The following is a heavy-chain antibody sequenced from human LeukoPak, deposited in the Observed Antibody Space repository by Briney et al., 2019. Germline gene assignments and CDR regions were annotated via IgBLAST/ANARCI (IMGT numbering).Heavy chain of an antibody. D-gene: IGHD3-10*01. Sequence: LSGGSLRLSCAASGFTFTSAWMSWLRQTPEKGLEWVAHMNEDGSGRFYVDSAKGRFTISRDDTQNSVYLQMNSLRVDDTAVYYCAAWFGESVPWGQGTLVTVSS. CDR1: GFTFTSAW. CDR3: AAWFGESVP. V-gene: IGHV3-7*01. J-gene: IGHJ5*02. CDR2: MNEDGSGR.